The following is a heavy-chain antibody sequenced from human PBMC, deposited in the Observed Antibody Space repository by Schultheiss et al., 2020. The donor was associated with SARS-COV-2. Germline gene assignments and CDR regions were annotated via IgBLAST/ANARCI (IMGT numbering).Heavy chain of an antibody. Sequence: GGSLRLSCAASGFTFSSYGMHWVRQAPGKGLEWVAVISYDGQNKYYADSVKGRFTISRDNAKNSLYLQMNSLRAEDTAIYYCARDLGQRAAWGQGTLVTVSS. CDR2: ISYDGQNK. CDR3: ARDLGQRAA. D-gene: IGHD3-16*01. V-gene: IGHV3-30*03. J-gene: IGHJ5*02. CDR1: GFTFSSYG.